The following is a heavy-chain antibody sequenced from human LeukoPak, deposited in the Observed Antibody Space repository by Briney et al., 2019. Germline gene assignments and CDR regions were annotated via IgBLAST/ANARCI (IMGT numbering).Heavy chain of an antibody. D-gene: IGHD2-8*01. Sequence: PGGSLRLSCAASGFTFSSYSMNWVRQAPGEGLEWVSYISSSSSTIYYADSVKGRFTISRDNAKNSLYLQMNSLRAEDTAVYYCARDRTSGMLSLWGQGTLVTVSS. V-gene: IGHV3-48*04. CDR1: GFTFSSYS. CDR2: ISSSSSTI. J-gene: IGHJ4*02. CDR3: ARDRTSGMLSL.